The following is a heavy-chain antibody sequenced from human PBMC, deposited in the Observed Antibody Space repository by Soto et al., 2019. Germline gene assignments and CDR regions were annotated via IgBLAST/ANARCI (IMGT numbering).Heavy chain of an antibody. CDR3: ARSHQDDFWPVYYYYYYYMDV. Sequence: SETLSLTCTVSGGSISSYYWSWIRQPPGKGLEWIGYIYYSGSTNYNPSLKSRVTISVDTSKNQFSLKLSSVTAADTAVYYCARSHQDDFWPVYYYYYYYMDVWGKGTTVTVSS. CDR2: IYYSGST. CDR1: GGSISSYY. V-gene: IGHV4-59*08. J-gene: IGHJ6*03. D-gene: IGHD3-3*01.